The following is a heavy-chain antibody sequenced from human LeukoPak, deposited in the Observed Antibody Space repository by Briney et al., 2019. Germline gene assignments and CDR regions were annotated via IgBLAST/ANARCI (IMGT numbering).Heavy chain of an antibody. CDR2: ISGSGGST. CDR3: AKGFYYYYYGMDV. Sequence: GGSLRLSCAASGFTFSSYAMSWVRQAPGKGLEWVSAISGSGGSTYYADSVKGRFTISGDNSKNTLYLQMNSLRAEDTAVYYCAKGFYYYYYGMDVWGQGTTVTVSS. J-gene: IGHJ6*02. V-gene: IGHV3-23*01. CDR1: GFTFSSYA.